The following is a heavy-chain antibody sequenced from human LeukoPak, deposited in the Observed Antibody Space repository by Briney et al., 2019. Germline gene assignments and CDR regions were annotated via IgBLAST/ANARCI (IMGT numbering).Heavy chain of an antibody. D-gene: IGHD3-9*01. CDR2: INHSGST. J-gene: IGHJ4*02. CDR3: ARGEGRYFDWLLLKRYFDY. Sequence: SETLSLTCAVYGGSFSGYYWSWIRQPPGKRLEWIGEINHSGSTNYNPSLKSRVTISVDTSKNQFSLKLSSVTAADTAVYYCARGEGRYFDWLLLKRYFDYWGQGTLVTVSS. CDR1: GGSFSGYY. V-gene: IGHV4-34*01.